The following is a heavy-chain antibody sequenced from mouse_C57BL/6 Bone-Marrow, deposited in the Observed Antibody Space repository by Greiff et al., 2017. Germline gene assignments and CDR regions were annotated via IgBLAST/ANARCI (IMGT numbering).Heavy chain of an antibody. D-gene: IGHD1-1*01. V-gene: IGHV14-4*01. CDR1: GFNIKDDY. Sequence: EVQLQQSGAELVRPGASVKLSCTASGFNIKDDYMHWVKQRPEQGLEWIGWIDPENGDTEYASKFQGKATITADTSSNTAYLQLSSLTSEDTAVYYCTSYYYGKDAMDDWGQGTSVTVSS. CDR2: IDPENGDT. CDR3: TSYYYGKDAMDD. J-gene: IGHJ4*01.